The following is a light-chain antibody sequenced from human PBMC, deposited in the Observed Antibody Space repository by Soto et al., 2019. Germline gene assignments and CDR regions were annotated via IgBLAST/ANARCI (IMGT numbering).Light chain of an antibody. CDR1: SSNIGAHYD. V-gene: IGLV1-40*01. CDR3: QSYDNSLSVYV. CDR2: GNS. J-gene: IGLJ1*01. Sequence: QSALTQPPSVSGAPGQRVTISCTGSSSNIGAHYDVHWYQQLPGTAPKLLIYGNSNRPSGVPDRFSGSKSGTSASLAITGLQAEDGADYYCQSYDNSLSVYVFGTGTKVTVL.